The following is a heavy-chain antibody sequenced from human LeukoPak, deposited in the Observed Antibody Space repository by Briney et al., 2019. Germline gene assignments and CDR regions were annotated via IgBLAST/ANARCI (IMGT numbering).Heavy chain of an antibody. J-gene: IGHJ5*02. D-gene: IGHD3-10*01. CDR3: ARDKRRFGIGWFDP. V-gene: IGHV3-21*01. CDR2: ISSSSSYI. CDR1: GFTFSSYS. Sequence: GGSLRLSCAASGFTFSSYSMNWVRQAPGKGLEWVSSISSSSSYIYYADSVKGRFTISRDNAKNSLYLQMNSLRAEDTAVYYCARDKRRFGIGWFDPWGQGTLVTVSS.